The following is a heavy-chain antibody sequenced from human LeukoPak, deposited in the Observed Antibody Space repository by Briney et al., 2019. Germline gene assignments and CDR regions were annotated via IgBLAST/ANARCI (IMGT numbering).Heavy chain of an antibody. D-gene: IGHD3-10*01. V-gene: IGHV3-23*01. CDR1: GFTFSTYA. CDR2: ISGSGGST. Sequence: PGGPLRLPCAASGFTFSTYAMSWVRLAPGKGLEWVSGISGSGGSTYYADSVKGRFTSSRDNSNNTLYVQMNSLRVEDTAVYYCAKSGGLSGSGRLAMDVWGQGTTVTDSS. J-gene: IGHJ6*02. CDR3: AKSGGLSGSGRLAMDV.